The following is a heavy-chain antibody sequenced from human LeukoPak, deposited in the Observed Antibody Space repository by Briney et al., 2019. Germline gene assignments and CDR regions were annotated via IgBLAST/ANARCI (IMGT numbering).Heavy chain of an antibody. V-gene: IGHV4-4*02. D-gene: IGHD3-10*01. CDR2: IYHSGST. CDR3: ARDHTMVRGVIEY. J-gene: IGHJ4*02. CDR1: GGSISSSNW. Sequence: PSETLSLTCAVSGGSISSSNWWSWVHQPPGKGLEWIGEIYHSGSTNYNPSLKSRVTISVDKSKNQFSLKLSSVTAADTAVYYCARDHTMVRGVIEYWGQGTLVAVSS.